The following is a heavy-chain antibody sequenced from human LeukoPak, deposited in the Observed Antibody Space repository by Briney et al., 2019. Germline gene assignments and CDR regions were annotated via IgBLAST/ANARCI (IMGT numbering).Heavy chain of an antibody. CDR2: IYYSGST. CDR3: ARGGYSSGWKGGYYFDY. J-gene: IGHJ4*02. CDR1: GGSISSYY. V-gene: IGHV4-59*08. Sequence: SETLSLTCTVPGGSISSYYWSWIRQPPGKGLEWIGYIYYSGSTNYNPSLKSRVTISVDTSKNQFSLKLSSVSAAHPAGYYCARGGYSSGWKGGYYFDYWGQGTLVTVSS. D-gene: IGHD6-19*01.